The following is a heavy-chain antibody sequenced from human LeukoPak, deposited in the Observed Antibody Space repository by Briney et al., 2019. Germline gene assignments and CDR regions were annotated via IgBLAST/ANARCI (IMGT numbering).Heavy chain of an antibody. J-gene: IGHJ4*02. CDR3: AKADSNPLGYSSSWYSLYYFDY. CDR1: GFIFSSYS. V-gene: IGHV3-21*04. D-gene: IGHD6-13*01. CDR2: ISSSSSYR. Sequence: GGSLRLSCAASGFIFSSYSMNWVRQAPGKGLEWVSSISSSSSYRYYADSVKGRFTISRDNAKNSLYLQMNSLRAEDTAVYYCAKADSNPLGYSSSWYSLYYFDYWGQGTLVTVSS.